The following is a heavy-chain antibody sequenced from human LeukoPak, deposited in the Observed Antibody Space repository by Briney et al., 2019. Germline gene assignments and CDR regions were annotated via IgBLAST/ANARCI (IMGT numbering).Heavy chain of an antibody. CDR2: ISGSGGST. CDR1: GFTFSSYA. J-gene: IGHJ6*03. D-gene: IGHD1-26*01. Sequence: GGSLRLSCAASGFTFSSYAMSWVRQAPGKGLEWVSAISGSGGSTYYADSVKGRFTISRDNSKNTLYLQMNSLRAEDTAVYYCAKAACRSCIVGAPSVYYMDVWGKGTTVTVSS. CDR3: AKAACRSCIVGAPSVYYMDV. V-gene: IGHV3-23*01.